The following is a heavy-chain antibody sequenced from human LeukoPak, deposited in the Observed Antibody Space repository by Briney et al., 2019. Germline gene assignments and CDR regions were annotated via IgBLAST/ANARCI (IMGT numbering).Heavy chain of an antibody. J-gene: IGHJ2*01. CDR1: GGSVSTYY. Sequence: SETLSLTCTVSGGSVSTYYWSWIRQPPGKGLEWIGYFYYSGNTNYDPSLKSRVTISVDTSKNQFSLKLSSVTAADTAVYYCARRKTTVVNTYLELHLWGRGPLVPVPS. D-gene: IGHD4-23*01. V-gene: IGHV4-59*08. CDR2: FYYSGNT. CDR3: ARRKTTVVNTYLELHL.